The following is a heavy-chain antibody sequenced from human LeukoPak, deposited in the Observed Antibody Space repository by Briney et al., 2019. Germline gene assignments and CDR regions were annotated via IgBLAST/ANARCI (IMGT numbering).Heavy chain of an antibody. J-gene: IGHJ6*02. CDR3: AKDSNTHPKKVLYYYGMDV. CDR2: ISSSSSTI. D-gene: IGHD2-8*02. V-gene: IGHV3-48*01. Sequence: PGGSLRLSCAASGFTFSSYSMNWVRQAPGKGLEWVSYISSSSSTIYYADSVKGRFTISRDNSKNTLYLQMNSLRAEDTAVYYCAKDSNTHPKKVLYYYGMDVWGQGTTVTVSS. CDR1: GFTFSSYS.